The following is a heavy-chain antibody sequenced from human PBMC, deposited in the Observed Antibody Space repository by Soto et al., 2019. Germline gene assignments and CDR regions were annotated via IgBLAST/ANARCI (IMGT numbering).Heavy chain of an antibody. CDR2: IYYSGST. Sequence: PSETLSLTCTVSGGSIRSSSYYWGWIRQPPGKGLEWIGYIYYSGSTYYNPSLKSRITISVDTSKNHFSLNLSSVTAADTSVYYCARLSYYYGSGGMYAMGVWGQWTAVTVS. V-gene: IGHV4-39*02. CDR3: ARLSYYYGSGGMYAMGV. CDR1: GGSIRSSSYY. J-gene: IGHJ6*02. D-gene: IGHD3-10*01.